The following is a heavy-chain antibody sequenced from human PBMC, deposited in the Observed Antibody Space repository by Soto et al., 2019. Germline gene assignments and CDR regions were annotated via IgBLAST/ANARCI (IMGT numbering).Heavy chain of an antibody. CDR2: IYPGDSDT. V-gene: IGHV5-51*01. D-gene: IGHD2-2*01. CDR1: GYSFTSYW. CDR3: ARLSVPAASGEQYYYYGMDV. J-gene: IGHJ6*02. Sequence: LRESLKISCKGSGYSFTSYWIGWVRQMPGKGLEWMGIIYPGDSDTRYSPSFQGQVTISADKSISTAYLQWSSLKASDTAMYYCARLSVPAASGEQYYYYGMDVWGQGTTVTVSS.